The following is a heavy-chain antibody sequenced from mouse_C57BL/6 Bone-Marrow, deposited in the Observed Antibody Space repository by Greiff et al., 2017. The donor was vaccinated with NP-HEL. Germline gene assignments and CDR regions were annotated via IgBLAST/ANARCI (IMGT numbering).Heavy chain of an antibody. D-gene: IGHD2-5*01. Sequence: QVHVKQSGAELVRPGTSVKLSCKASGYTFTSYWMHWVKQRPGQGLEWIGVIDPSDSYTNYNQKFKGKATLTVDTSSSTAYMQLSCLTSEDSAVYYCAREAYSNYDAMDYWGQGTSVTVSS. CDR1: GYTFTSYW. CDR2: IDPSDSYT. CDR3: AREAYSNYDAMDY. V-gene: IGHV1-59*01. J-gene: IGHJ4*01.